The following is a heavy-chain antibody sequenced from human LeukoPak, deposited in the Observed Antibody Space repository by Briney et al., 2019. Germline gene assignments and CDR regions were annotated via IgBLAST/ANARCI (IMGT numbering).Heavy chain of an antibody. CDR3: ARAAGSGYSYHDY. CDR2: TYYRSKWYN. J-gene: IGHJ4*02. V-gene: IGHV6-1*01. D-gene: IGHD3-22*01. CDR1: GDSVSSNSAA. Sequence: SQTLSLTCAISGDSVSSNSAAWNWIRQSPSRGLEWLGRTYYRSKWYNDYAVSVKSRITINPDTSKNQFSLQLNSVTAADTAAYYCARAAGSGYSYHDYWGQGTLVTVSS.